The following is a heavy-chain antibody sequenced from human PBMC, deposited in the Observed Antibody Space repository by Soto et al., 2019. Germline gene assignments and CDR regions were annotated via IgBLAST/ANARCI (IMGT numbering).Heavy chain of an antibody. CDR3: AIRGLSKAEVRGYFDY. D-gene: IGHD3-10*01. CDR1: GFTFASYD. V-gene: IGHV3-23*01. Sequence: VGSLRLSCAASGFTFASYDMTWVRQAPGKGLEWVSGISGSGGSTYYGDSVKGRFTISRDNSKKMLFMQMSSLRAEDTALYYCAIRGLSKAEVRGYFDYWGQGTLVTVSS. CDR2: ISGSGGST. J-gene: IGHJ4*02.